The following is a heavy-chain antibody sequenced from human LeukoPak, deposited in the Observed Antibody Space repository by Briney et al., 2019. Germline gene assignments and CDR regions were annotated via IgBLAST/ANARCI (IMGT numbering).Heavy chain of an antibody. Sequence: SQTLSLTCAVSGGSISSGGYSWSWIRQPPGKGLEWIGEIYHSGSTNYNPSLKSRVTISVDKSKNQFSLKLSSVTAADTAVYYCASRYGEEYYYGMDVWGQGTTVTVSS. CDR2: IYHSGST. CDR3: ASRYGEEYYYGMDV. V-gene: IGHV4-30-2*01. CDR1: GGSISSGGYS. D-gene: IGHD4-17*01. J-gene: IGHJ6*02.